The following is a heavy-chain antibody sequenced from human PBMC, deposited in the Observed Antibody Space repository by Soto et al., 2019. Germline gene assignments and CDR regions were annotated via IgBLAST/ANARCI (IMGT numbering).Heavy chain of an antibody. J-gene: IGHJ4*02. D-gene: IGHD2-15*01. V-gene: IGHV3-48*02. CDR1: GFTFGDYS. CDR3: AKDSGGWRFDS. Sequence: EVQLVESGGGLIQPGGSLRLYCAASGFTFGDYSMDWVRQAPGKGLEWISSISSGSSTIYYADSVKGRFTISRDNAKNSLYLQMNSRRDDDTAVYYCAKDSGGWRFDSWGQGTLVTVSS. CDR2: ISSGSSTI.